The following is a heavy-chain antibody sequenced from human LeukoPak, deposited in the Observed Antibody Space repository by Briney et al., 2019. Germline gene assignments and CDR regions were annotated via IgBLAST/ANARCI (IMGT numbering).Heavy chain of an antibody. J-gene: IGHJ4*02. Sequence: TASETLSLTCNVSGGSITSYYWSWVRQPAGKGLGWVGRISSSGSTNYNPSLKSRVALSIDTSKNQFSLKLTSVSAADTAVYYCVREYDPSTRYFDYWGQGTLVTVSS. V-gene: IGHV4-4*07. CDR3: VREYDPSTRYFDY. CDR2: ISSSGST. CDR1: GGSITSYY. D-gene: IGHD3-3*01.